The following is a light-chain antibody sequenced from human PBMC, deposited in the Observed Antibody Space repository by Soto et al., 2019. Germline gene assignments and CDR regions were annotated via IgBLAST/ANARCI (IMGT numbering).Light chain of an antibody. V-gene: IGKV2-30*02. Sequence: DVVMTQSPLSLPVTLGQPASISCRSNQSLVHSDGXXYFSWFQQRPGRSPRRLIYKVSNRDSGVPARFSGSGSGTDFALKISRVEAEDVGLYYCMQGTHWPITFGQGTRLEIK. J-gene: IGKJ5*01. CDR3: MQGTHWPIT. CDR1: QSLVHSDGXXY. CDR2: KVS.